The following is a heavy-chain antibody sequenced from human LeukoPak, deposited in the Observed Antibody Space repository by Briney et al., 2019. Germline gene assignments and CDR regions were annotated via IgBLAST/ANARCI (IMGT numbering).Heavy chain of an antibody. V-gene: IGHV1-24*01. D-gene: IGHD3-3*01. CDR3: ATFHPPFGVALGAFDI. Sequence: ASVKVSCKVSGCTLSELYMHWVRQAPGKGLEWMGGFDPEDGETIYAQKFKGRVTMTEYTSTDTAYMELSSLRSEDTAVYYRATFHPPFGVALGAFDIWGQGTTVTVSS. CDR2: FDPEDGET. CDR1: GCTLSELY. J-gene: IGHJ3*02.